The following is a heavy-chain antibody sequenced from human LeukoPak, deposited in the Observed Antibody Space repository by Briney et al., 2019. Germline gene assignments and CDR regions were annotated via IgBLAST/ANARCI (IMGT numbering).Heavy chain of an antibody. CDR1: GFTFNTYW. J-gene: IGHJ4*02. V-gene: IGHV3-7*01. CDR3: ARGQLADIY. D-gene: IGHD2-2*01. Sequence: GWSLRLSCAASGFTFNTYWMSWVRQAPGKGLEWVAKIKPDGSEKSYVDSVKGRFTISRDNAKNSVYLQMNSLRVEDTAVYYCARGQLADIYWGQGALVTVSS. CDR2: IKPDGSEK.